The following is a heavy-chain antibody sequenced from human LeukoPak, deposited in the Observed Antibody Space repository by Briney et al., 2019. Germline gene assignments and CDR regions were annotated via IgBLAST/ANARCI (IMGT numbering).Heavy chain of an antibody. CDR1: GFTFSNYW. Sequence: GGSLRLSCEAFGFTFSNYWMTWVRQAPGKGLEWATHIKEDGSKAYYIDSVKGRFTISRDNAKNSLYLQMNSLRAEDTAVYYCARGVVRYFDYWGQGALVTVSS. D-gene: IGHD3-9*01. CDR2: IKEDGSKA. CDR3: ARGVVRYFDY. V-gene: IGHV3-7*01. J-gene: IGHJ4*02.